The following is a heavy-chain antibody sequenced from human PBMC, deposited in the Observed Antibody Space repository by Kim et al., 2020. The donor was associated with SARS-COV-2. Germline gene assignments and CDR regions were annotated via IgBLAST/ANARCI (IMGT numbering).Heavy chain of an antibody. Sequence: GGSLRLSCAASGFTFSSYAMHWVRQAPGKGLEWVAVISYDGSNKYYADSVKGRFTISRDNSKNTLYLQMNSLRAEDTAVYYCASASGAYDSSGYYDYWGQGTLVTVSS. D-gene: IGHD3-22*01. J-gene: IGHJ4*02. CDR1: GFTFSSYA. V-gene: IGHV3-30-3*01. CDR3: ASASGAYDSSGYYDY. CDR2: ISYDGSNK.